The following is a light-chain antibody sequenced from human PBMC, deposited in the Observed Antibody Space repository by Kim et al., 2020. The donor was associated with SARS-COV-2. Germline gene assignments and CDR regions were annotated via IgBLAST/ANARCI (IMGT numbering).Light chain of an antibody. CDR3: QQYGGSLT. Sequence: EIVLTQSPGTLSLSPGERATLSCRASQSISYYYLAWYQQKPGQAPRLLIYGTSNRDTGIPDRFSGSGSGTDFTLTINRLEPEDFAVYYCQQYGGSLTFGGGTKV. CDR1: QSISYYY. J-gene: IGKJ4*01. V-gene: IGKV3-20*01. CDR2: GTS.